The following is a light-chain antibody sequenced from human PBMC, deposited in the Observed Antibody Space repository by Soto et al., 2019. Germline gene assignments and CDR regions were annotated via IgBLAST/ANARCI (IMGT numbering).Light chain of an antibody. CDR2: EVS. CDR3: MQSTQLPPT. J-gene: IGKJ5*01. Sequence: DVVMTQTPLSLSVAPGQPASISCKSSQSLLHITGETFLFWYLPKPGQPPQLLIYEVSTRVSGVPDRFSGSGSGTDFTLEISRVETDDVGIYYCMQSTQLPPTFGQGTRLEIK. V-gene: IGKV2D-29*01. CDR1: QSLLHITGETF.